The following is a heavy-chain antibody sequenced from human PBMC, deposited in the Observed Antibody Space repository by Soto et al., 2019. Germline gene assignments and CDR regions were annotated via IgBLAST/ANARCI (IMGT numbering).Heavy chain of an antibody. V-gene: IGHV3-30-3*01. CDR3: AIGRDPYNYNY. Sequence: LRLSCAAAGFPFSSFIMHWVRQAPGKGLEWVAVISNDGNNQNYADSVKGRLTISRDYSLSTLYLQVSSLTPDDTAVYYCAIGRDPYNYNYWGRGTLVTVSS. CDR1: GFPFSSFI. CDR2: ISNDGNNQ. J-gene: IGHJ4*02. D-gene: IGHD5-12*01.